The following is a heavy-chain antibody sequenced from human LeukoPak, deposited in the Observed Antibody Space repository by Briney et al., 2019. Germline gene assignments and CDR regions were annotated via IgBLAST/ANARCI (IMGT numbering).Heavy chain of an antibody. CDR1: GGSISSSSYY. V-gene: IGHV4-39*02. CDR3: ARDPSPKWELHWFDP. D-gene: IGHD1-26*01. Sequence: SETLSLTCTVSGGSISSSSYYWGWIRQPPGKGLEWIGSIYYSGSTYYNPSLKSRVTISVDTSKNQFSLKLSSVTAADTAVYYCARDPSPKWELHWFDPWGQGTLVTVSS. CDR2: IYYSGST. J-gene: IGHJ5*02.